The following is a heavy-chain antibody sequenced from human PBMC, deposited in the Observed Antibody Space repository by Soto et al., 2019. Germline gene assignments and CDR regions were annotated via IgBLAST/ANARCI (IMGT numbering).Heavy chain of an antibody. V-gene: IGHV3-9*01. CDR2: ISWNGGTV. D-gene: IGHD6-19*01. J-gene: IGHJ3*02. CDR1: GFTFEDYA. CDR3: AKGRSGWNDDALDI. Sequence: LRLSCITSGFTFEDYAMHWVRQVPGRGLEWVSGISWNGGTVDYADSVRGRFTVSRDNSKRSLYMQMNNLRGEGTAFYYCAKGRSGWNDDALDIWGRGTMVTVSS.